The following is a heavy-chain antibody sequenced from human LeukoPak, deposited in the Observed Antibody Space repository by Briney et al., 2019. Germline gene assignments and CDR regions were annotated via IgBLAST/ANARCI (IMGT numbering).Heavy chain of an antibody. CDR2: MNPNSGNT. V-gene: IGHV1-8*01. J-gene: IGHJ6*02. Sequence: GASVEVSCKASGYTFTSYDINWVRQATGQGLEWMGWMNPNSGNTGYAQKFQGRVTMTRNTSISTAYMELSSLRSEDTAVYYCARTNWGSLYYYYYGMDVWGQGTTVTVSS. CDR3: ARTNWGSLYYYYYGMDV. CDR1: GYTFTSYD. D-gene: IGHD7-27*01.